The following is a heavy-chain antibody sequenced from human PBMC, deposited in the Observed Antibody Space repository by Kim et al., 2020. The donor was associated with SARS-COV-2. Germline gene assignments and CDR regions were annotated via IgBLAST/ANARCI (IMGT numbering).Heavy chain of an antibody. D-gene: IGHD3-22*01. CDR1: GGSISSSNW. CDR2: IYHSGST. J-gene: IGHJ5*02. V-gene: IGHV4-4*02. CDR3: ARGTNYYDSSGYGMGFDP. Sequence: SETLSLTCAVSGGSISSSNWWSWVRQPPGKGLEWIGEIYHSGSTNYNPSLKSRVTISVDKSKNQFSLKLSSVTAADTAVYYCARGTNYYDSSGYGMGFDPWGQGTLVTVSS.